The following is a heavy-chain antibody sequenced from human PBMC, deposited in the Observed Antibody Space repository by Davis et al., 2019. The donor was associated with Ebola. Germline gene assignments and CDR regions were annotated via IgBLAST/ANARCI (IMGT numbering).Heavy chain of an antibody. J-gene: IGHJ4*02. CDR3: SKVTWESTGDY. CDR2: IYTVGGRT. CDR1: GFILNSHA. D-gene: IGHD7-27*01. Sequence: GGSLRLSCATSGFILNSHAISWVRQAPGKGLEWVSAIYTVGGRTNYADSVRGRFTISSDLSKSTVYLQMNSLRVDDTAMYYCSKVTWESTGDYWGQGTRVTVSS. V-gene: IGHV3-23*01.